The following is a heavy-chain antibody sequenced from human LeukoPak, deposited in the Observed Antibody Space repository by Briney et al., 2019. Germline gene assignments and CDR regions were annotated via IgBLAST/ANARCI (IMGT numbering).Heavy chain of an antibody. J-gene: IGHJ4*02. Sequence: SETLSLTCTVSGGSISSYSWSWIRQPPGKGLEWVRYIYHSGSTYYNPSLKSRVTISVDRSKNQFSLKLSSVTAADTAVYYCAGTGGYFDYWGQGTLVTVSS. CDR3: AGTGGYFDY. D-gene: IGHD7-27*01. CDR1: GGSISSYS. CDR2: IYHSGST. V-gene: IGHV4-30-2*01.